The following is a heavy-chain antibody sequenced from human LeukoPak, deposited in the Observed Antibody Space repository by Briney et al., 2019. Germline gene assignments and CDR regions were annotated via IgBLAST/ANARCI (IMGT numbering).Heavy chain of an antibody. Sequence: SETLSLTCAVYGESSFSSYYWSWIRQTPGGALEWIGEINHSGYTNYNPSLKSRVTLSIDTSKNQFSLRLNSVTAADTAVYYCSRQAVGNDYWGQGTLVTVPS. CDR3: SRQAVGNDY. J-gene: IGHJ4*02. D-gene: IGHD1-1*01. CDR1: GESSFSSYY. V-gene: IGHV4-34*01. CDR2: INHSGYT.